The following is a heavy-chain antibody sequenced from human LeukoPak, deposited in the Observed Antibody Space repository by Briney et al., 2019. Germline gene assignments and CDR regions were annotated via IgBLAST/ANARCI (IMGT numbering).Heavy chain of an antibody. Sequence: GRSLRLSCAASGFSFRGYGMHWVRQAPGKGLEYVSAISADGGTTYYADSVKDRFIISRDNSKNTLYLQMGSLRNEDMAVYCCARGRGGPPFDYWGQGALVTVSS. CDR2: ISADGGTT. V-gene: IGHV3-64*02. J-gene: IGHJ4*02. CDR1: GFSFRGYG. CDR3: ARGRGGPPFDY.